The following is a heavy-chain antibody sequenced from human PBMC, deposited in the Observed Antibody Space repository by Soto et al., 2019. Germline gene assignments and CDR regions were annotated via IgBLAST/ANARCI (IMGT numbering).Heavy chain of an antibody. Sequence: KPSETLSLTCTVSGGSISSYYWSWIRQPPGKGLEWIGYIYYSGSTNYNPSLKSRVTISVDTSKNQFSLKLSSVTAADTAVYYCARAPLLWFGELSLPGYFDYWGQGTLVTVSS. CDR3: ARAPLLWFGELSLPGYFDY. V-gene: IGHV4-59*01. D-gene: IGHD3-10*01. CDR1: GGSISSYY. CDR2: IYYSGST. J-gene: IGHJ4*02.